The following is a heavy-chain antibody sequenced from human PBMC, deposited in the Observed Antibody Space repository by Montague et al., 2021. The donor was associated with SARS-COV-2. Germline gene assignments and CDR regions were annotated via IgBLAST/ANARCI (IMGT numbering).Heavy chain of an antibody. CDR1: GGSINSSTYY. V-gene: IGHV4-39*01. D-gene: IGHD1-1*01. J-gene: IGHJ3*01. CDR3: ARRVTRGSFDV. Sequence: SETLSLTCIVSGGSINSSTYYWAWIRQPPGKGLEWNATIYYRGASWSDPSLRSRVTISADTSRNQFNLKLTSVTAADMGLYYCARRVTRGSFDVWGQGTMVTVS. CDR2: IYYRGAS.